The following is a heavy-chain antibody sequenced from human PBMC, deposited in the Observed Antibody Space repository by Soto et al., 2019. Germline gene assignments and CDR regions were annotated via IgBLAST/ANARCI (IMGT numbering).Heavy chain of an antibody. J-gene: IGHJ4*02. CDR3: VCTYYTATSGPFDF. CDR2: IYYSGTT. D-gene: IGHD1-26*01. CDR1: GDSISSGGYY. Sequence: QVQLQASGPGLVKPSQTLSLTCTVSGDSISSGGYYWSWVRQHPEKGLEWIGYIYYSGTTYYNPSLESRVTISADTSENQFSLQVNSVTVADTAVYYCVCTYYTATSGPFDFWGQGTLVTVSS. V-gene: IGHV4-31*03.